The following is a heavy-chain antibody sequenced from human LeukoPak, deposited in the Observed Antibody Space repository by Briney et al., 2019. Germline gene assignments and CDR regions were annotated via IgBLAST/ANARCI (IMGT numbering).Heavy chain of an antibody. D-gene: IGHD6-13*01. CDR1: GFSLTTIGVG. CDR2: IYWNDDK. CDR3: AHRVLFAAAGYNWFDP. J-gene: IGHJ5*02. Sequence: ESGPTLVKXTQTLTLTCTFSGFSLTTIGVGVGWIRQPPGKALEWLALIYWNDDKRYSPSLKSRLTITKDTSKNQVVLTMTNMDPVDTATYYCAHRVLFAAAGYNWFDPWGQGTLVTVSS. V-gene: IGHV2-5*01.